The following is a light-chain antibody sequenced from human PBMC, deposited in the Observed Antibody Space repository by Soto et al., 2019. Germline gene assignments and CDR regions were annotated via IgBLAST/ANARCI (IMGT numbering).Light chain of an antibody. CDR1: SSNIGAVYD. Sequence: QSVLTQPPSVSGAPGQRVTISCTGSSSNIGAVYDVHWYQHLPGTAPKLLIYGNINRPSGVPDRFSGSKSGASASLAITGLQAEDEADYYFQSYDSSLSGYVFGTGTKLTVL. CDR3: QSYDSSLSGYV. CDR2: GNI. J-gene: IGLJ1*01. V-gene: IGLV1-40*01.